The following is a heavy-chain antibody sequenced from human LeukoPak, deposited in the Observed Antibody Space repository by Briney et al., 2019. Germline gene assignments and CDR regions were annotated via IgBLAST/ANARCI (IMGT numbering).Heavy chain of an antibody. V-gene: IGHV4-59*01. CDR2: IYYSGST. CDR1: GGSISSYY. Sequence: SETLSLTCTVSGGSISSYYWSWIRQPPGKGLEWIGYIYYSGSTNYNPSLKSRVTISVDTSKNQFSLKLSSVTAADTAVYYCTRPLGYCSSTSCHNWFDPWGQGTLVTVSS. J-gene: IGHJ5*02. CDR3: TRPLGYCSSTSCHNWFDP. D-gene: IGHD2-2*01.